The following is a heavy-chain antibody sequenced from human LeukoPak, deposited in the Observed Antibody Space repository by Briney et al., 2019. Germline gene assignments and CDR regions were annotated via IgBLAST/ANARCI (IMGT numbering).Heavy chain of an antibody. D-gene: IGHD4-17*01. V-gene: IGHV3-53*01. CDR3: ARGGYGEYVQAFDI. J-gene: IGHJ3*02. CDR2: IYSGDST. Sequence: GGSLRLSCAASGFTVSSNYISWVRQAPGKGLEWVSVIYSGDSTYYAESVKGRFSISRDNSKNTVYLQINSLRAEDAAVYYCARGGYGEYVQAFDIWGQGTMVTVSS. CDR1: GFTVSSNY.